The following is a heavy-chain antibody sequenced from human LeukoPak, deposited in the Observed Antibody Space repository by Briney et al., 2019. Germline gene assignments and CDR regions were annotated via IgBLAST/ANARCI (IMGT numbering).Heavy chain of an antibody. CDR1: GFTFSSYA. CDR2: ISGSGCST. J-gene: IGHJ4*02. CDR3: AKEYLSGFDY. D-gene: IGHD3-10*01. V-gene: IGHV3-23*01. Sequence: GGSLRLSCAASGFTFSSYAMSWVRQAPGKGLEWVSAISGSGCSTYYADSVKGRFTIPRDNSKNTLYLQMNSLRPEDTAVYYCAKEYLSGFDYWGQGTLVTVSS.